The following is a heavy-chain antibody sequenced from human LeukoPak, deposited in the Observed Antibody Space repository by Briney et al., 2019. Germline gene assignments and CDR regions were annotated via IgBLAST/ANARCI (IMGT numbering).Heavy chain of an antibody. V-gene: IGHV3-74*01. CDR2: INSDGSST. CDR1: GFTFGSYW. J-gene: IGHJ4*02. CDR3: VREFDYVSYFFGY. D-gene: IGHD4-17*01. Sequence: PGGSLRLSCAASGFTFGSYWMHWVRQVPGKGLVWVSRINSDGSSTTYADSVKGRFTISRDNAKNTLYLQMNSLRAEDTAVYFCVREFDYVSYFFGYWGQGTLVTVSS.